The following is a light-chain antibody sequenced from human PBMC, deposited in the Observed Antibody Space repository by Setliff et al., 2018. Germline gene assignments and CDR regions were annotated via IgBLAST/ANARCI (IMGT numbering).Light chain of an antibody. CDR3: ATWDHSLRGVV. Sequence: QEVTISCSGSSANIGNDYVSWYQQLPGTAPKLLIYDDNKRPSGIPDRFSGSKSGASATLGITGLQTGDEADYYCATWDHSLRGVVFGGGTKVTVL. V-gene: IGLV1-51*01. CDR1: SANIGNDY. J-gene: IGLJ2*01. CDR2: DDN.